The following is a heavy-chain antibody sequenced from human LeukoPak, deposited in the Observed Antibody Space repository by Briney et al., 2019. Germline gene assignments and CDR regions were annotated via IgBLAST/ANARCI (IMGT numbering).Heavy chain of an antibody. CDR1: GGSISSYY. D-gene: IGHD3-10*01. J-gene: IGHJ3*02. CDR3: ARLSITMVRGAFAFDI. V-gene: IGHV4-59*08. CDR2: IYYSGST. Sequence: PSETLSLTCTVSGGSISSYYWSWIRQPTGKGLEWIGYIYYSGSTNYNPSLKSRVTISVDTSKNQFSLKLSSVTAADTAVYYCARLSITMVRGAFAFDIWGQGTMVTVSS.